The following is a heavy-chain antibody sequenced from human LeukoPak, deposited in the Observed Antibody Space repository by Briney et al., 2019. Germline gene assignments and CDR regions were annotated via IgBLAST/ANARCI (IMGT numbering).Heavy chain of an antibody. CDR1: GFTFSSYG. Sequence: PGRSLRLSCAASGFTFSSYGMHWVRQAPGKGLEWAAVIWYDGSNKYYADSVKGRFTISRDNSKNTLCLQMNSLRAEDTAVYYCARIYSYGYSVAFDIWGQGTMVTVSS. D-gene: IGHD5-18*01. CDR3: ARIYSYGYSVAFDI. J-gene: IGHJ3*02. CDR2: IWYDGSNK. V-gene: IGHV3-33*01.